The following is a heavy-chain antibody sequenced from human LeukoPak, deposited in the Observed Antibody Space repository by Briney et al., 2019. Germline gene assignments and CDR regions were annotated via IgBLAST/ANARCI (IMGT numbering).Heavy chain of an antibody. V-gene: IGHV6-1*01. Sequence: SQTLSLTCDISGDTVSSNSAAWNWIRQSPSRGLEWLGRTYYRSRWYYDYAVSVKSRITISPDTSKNQFSLQLNSVTADDTAVYYCARGFALDFWGQGTMVTVSS. J-gene: IGHJ3*01. CDR3: ARGFALDF. CDR2: TYYRSRWYY. CDR1: GDTVSSNSAA.